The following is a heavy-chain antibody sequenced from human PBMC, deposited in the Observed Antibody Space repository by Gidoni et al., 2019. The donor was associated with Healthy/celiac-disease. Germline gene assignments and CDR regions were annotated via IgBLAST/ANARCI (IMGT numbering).Heavy chain of an antibody. D-gene: IGHD4-17*01. Sequence: QVQLVESGGGVVQPGRSLRLSCAASGFTFSSYAMHWVRQAPGTGLEWVAVISYDGSNKYYADSVKGRFTISRDNSKNTLYLQMNSLRAEDTAVYYCARALYGDYQWFDPWGQGTLVTVSS. CDR3: ARALYGDYQWFDP. V-gene: IGHV3-30-3*01. CDR1: GFTFSSYA. J-gene: IGHJ5*02. CDR2: ISYDGSNK.